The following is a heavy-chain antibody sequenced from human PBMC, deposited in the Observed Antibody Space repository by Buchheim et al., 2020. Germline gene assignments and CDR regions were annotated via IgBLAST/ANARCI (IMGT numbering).Heavy chain of an antibody. D-gene: IGHD2-2*01. Sequence: EVQLVESGGGLVQPGGSLRLSCAASGFTFSSYSMNWVRQAPGKGLEWVSYISSSSSTIYYADSVKGRFTISRDNAKNSLYLQMNSLRAEDTAVYYCARDSLEFKYQLLAHGPGQLKKFDYWGQGTL. CDR2: ISSSSSTI. CDR1: GFTFSSYS. J-gene: IGHJ4*02. V-gene: IGHV3-48*01. CDR3: ARDSLEFKYQLLAHGPGQLKKFDY.